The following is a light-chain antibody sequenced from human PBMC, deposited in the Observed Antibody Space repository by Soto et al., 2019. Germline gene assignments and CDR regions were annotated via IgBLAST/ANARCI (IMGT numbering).Light chain of an antibody. Sequence: EIVMTQSPATLSVSPGERATLSCWASQSVGSNLAWYQQKPGQAPRLLIYGASTRATGIPARFSGSGSGTEFTLTISSLQSEDFAFYCCQRYHNCPPWTFGRGT. V-gene: IGKV3-15*01. CDR2: GAS. J-gene: IGKJ1*01. CDR3: QRYHNCPPWT. CDR1: QSVGSN.